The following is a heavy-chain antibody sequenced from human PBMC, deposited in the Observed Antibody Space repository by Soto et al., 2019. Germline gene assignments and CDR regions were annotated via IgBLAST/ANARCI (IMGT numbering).Heavy chain of an antibody. CDR1: GGSFSGYY. CDR2: INHSGST. J-gene: IGHJ4*02. D-gene: IGHD3-9*01. Sequence: SETLSLTCAVHGGSFSGYYWSWIRQPPGKGLEWIGEINHSGSTNYNPSLKSRVTISVDTSKNQFSLKLSSVTAADTAVYYCARVGLYYDILTGYYRFNYFDYWGQGTLVTVSS. V-gene: IGHV4-34*01. CDR3: ARVGLYYDILTGYYRFNYFDY.